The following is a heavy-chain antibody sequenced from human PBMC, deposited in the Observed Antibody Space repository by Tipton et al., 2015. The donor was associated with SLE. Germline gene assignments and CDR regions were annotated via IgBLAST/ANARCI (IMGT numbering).Heavy chain of an antibody. D-gene: IGHD6-6*01. CDR3: VKDSSSSLYYYYGMDV. CDR1: GFTFDDYT. V-gene: IGHV3-43*01. Sequence: GSLRLSCATSGFTFDDYTMHWVRQAPGKGLEWVSLISWDGDTTEYADSVEGRFTISRDNSRNSLYLQMNSLRTEDTALYYCVKDSSSSLYYYYGMDVWGQGTTVTVSS. CDR2: ISWDGDTT. J-gene: IGHJ6*02.